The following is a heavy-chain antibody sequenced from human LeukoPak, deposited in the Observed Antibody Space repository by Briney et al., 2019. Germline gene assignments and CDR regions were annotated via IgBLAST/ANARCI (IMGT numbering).Heavy chain of an antibody. D-gene: IGHD5-24*01. CDR3: VAGGDGMATILAEY. Sequence: SETLSLTCTVSGGSISSYYWIWIRQSPGKGLEWDGYIHYSGNTNYNPSFKSRVTISLDTSRKQLSLKLRFVTAADTAVYYCVAGGDGMATILAEYWGQGTLVTVSS. CDR2: IHYSGNT. CDR1: GGSISSYY. J-gene: IGHJ4*02. V-gene: IGHV4-59*08.